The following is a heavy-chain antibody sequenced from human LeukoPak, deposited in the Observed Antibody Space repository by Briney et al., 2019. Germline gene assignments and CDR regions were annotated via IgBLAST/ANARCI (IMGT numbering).Heavy chain of an antibody. V-gene: IGHV3-11*04. CDR1: GGSFSDYY. Sequence: LSLTCAVYGGSFSDYYMSWIRQAPGKGLEWVSYISSSGSTIYYADSVKGRFTVSRDNAKNSLYLQMNSLRAEDTAVYYCASDGGRYYWGYWGQGTLVTVSS. D-gene: IGHD1-20*01. J-gene: IGHJ4*02. CDR3: ASDGGRYYWGY. CDR2: ISSSGSTI.